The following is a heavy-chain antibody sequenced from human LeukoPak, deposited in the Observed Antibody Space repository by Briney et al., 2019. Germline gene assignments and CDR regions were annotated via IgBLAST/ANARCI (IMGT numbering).Heavy chain of an antibody. CDR2: ISRDGRAT. V-gene: IGHV3-43*01. CDR1: GFTFDDYS. J-gene: IGHJ4*02. CDR3: TKGRYCTTTFCPLDY. Sequence: GGSLRLSCVASGFTFDDYSFHWVRQAPGKGLEWLSLISRDGRATYYADSVKGRFTISRDNSKNSLYLQMNSLRTEDTALYYCTKGRYCTTTFCPLDYWGQGTLVTVSS. D-gene: IGHD2-8*01.